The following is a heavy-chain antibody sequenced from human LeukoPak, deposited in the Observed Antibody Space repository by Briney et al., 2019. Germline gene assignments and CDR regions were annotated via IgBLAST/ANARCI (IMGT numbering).Heavy chain of an antibody. CDR2: IYDSGGT. CDR3: ARNESILGTTGLNDFFDD. V-gene: IGHV4-39*01. Sequence: PSETLSLTRTVSVGSLSRIIDYWGWIRQPPGKGLEGIGSIYDSGGTFYNLFLKSRVTISVDTSKNQFSLKLSSVTAADTDIYYCARNESILGTTGLNDFFDDWGLGTLVTVSS. CDR1: VGSLSRIIDY. J-gene: IGHJ4*02. D-gene: IGHD1-26*01.